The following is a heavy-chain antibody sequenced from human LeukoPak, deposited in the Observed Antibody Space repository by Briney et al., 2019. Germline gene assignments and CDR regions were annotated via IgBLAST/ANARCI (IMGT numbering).Heavy chain of an antibody. CDR2: ISYDGSNK. CDR3: AKSFSSSSADWYFDL. CDR1: GFTFSSYA. V-gene: IGHV3-30*04. D-gene: IGHD6-6*01. Sequence: AGGSLRLSCAASGFTFSSYAMHWVRQAPGKGLEWVAVISYDGSNKYYADSVKGRFTISRDNSKNTLYLQMNSLRAEDTAVYYCAKSFSSSSADWYFDLWGRGTLVTVSS. J-gene: IGHJ2*01.